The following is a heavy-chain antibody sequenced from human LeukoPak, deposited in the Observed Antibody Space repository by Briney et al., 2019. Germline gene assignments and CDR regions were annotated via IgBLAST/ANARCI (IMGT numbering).Heavy chain of an antibody. Sequence: AGGSLRLSCAASGFTFSNYGMHWVRQAPGKGLEWVAVISYDGSNKYYADSVKGRFAIPRDNSKDTLYLQMNSLRAEDTAVYYCAKAYGYCTTTSCSHEEFDYWGQGTLVTVSS. CDR3: AKAYGYCTTTSCSHEEFDY. D-gene: IGHD2-2*01. V-gene: IGHV3-30*18. CDR2: ISYDGSNK. J-gene: IGHJ4*02. CDR1: GFTFSNYG.